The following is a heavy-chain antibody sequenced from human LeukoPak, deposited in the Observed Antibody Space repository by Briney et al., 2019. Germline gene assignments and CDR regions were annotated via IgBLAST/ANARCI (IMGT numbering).Heavy chain of an antibody. CDR2: ISSNSYYI. CDR1: GFTFSSYS. D-gene: IGHD3-22*01. Sequence: GGSLRLSCAASGFTFSSYSMNWVRLAPGKGLEWVSSISSNSYYIYYTDSVRGRFTLSRDNAKNSLYLQMTSLRAEDTAVYYCARGREDYDSSGYAPWYFDYWGQGTLVTVSS. J-gene: IGHJ4*02. V-gene: IGHV3-21*01. CDR3: ARGREDYDSSGYAPWYFDY.